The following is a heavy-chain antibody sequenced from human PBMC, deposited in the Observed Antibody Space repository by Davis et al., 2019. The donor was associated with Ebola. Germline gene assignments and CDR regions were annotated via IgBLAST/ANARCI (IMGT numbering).Heavy chain of an antibody. D-gene: IGHD4-11*01. CDR1: GGTFSSYA. Sequence: ASVKVSCKASGGTFSSYAISWVRQAPGQGLEWMGIINPSGGSTSYAQKFQGRVTMTRDTSTSTVYMELSSLRSEDTAVYYCARDRDAYSNYYYGMDVWGQGTTVTVSS. CDR2: INPSGGST. V-gene: IGHV1-46*01. CDR3: ARDRDAYSNYYYGMDV. J-gene: IGHJ6*02.